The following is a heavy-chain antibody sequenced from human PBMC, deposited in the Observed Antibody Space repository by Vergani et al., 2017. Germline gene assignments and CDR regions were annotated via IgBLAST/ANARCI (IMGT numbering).Heavy chain of an antibody. CDR2: ISSSSSYI. CDR3: ARDGXTMVRGVISYYFDY. D-gene: IGHD3-10*01. J-gene: IGHJ4*02. CDR1: GFTFSSYS. Sequence: EVQLVESGGGLVKPGGSLRLSCAASGFTFSSYSMNWVRQAPGKGLEWVSSISSSSSYIYYADSVKGRFTISRDNAKNSLYLQMNSLRAEDTAVYYCARDGXTMVRGVISYYFDYWGQGTLVTVSS. V-gene: IGHV3-21*01.